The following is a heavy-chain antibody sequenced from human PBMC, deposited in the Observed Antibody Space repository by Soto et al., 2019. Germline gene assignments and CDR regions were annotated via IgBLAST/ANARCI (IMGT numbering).Heavy chain of an antibody. J-gene: IGHJ6*02. CDR3: AKEITIFGEPLHYYYYGMDV. CDR2: ISGSGGST. D-gene: IGHD3-3*01. CDR1: GFTFSSYA. Sequence: GGSLRLSCAASGFTFSSYAMSWVRQAPGKGLEWVSAISGSGGSTYYADSVKGRFTISRDNSKNTLYLQMNSLRAEDTAVYYCAKEITIFGEPLHYYYYGMDVWGQGTTVTVSS. V-gene: IGHV3-23*01.